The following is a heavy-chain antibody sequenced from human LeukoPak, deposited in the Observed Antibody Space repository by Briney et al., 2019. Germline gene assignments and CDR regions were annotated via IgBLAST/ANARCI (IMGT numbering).Heavy chain of an antibody. CDR2: IYYSGTT. D-gene: IGHD1-7*01. Sequence: PSETLSLTCTVSGGSISSYYWSWIRQPPGKGLEWIGYIYYSGTTNYNPSLKSRVTISVDTSKNQFSLKLSSVTAADTAVYYCARGPEPITGTTKGWFDPWGQGTLVTVSS. V-gene: IGHV4-59*12. CDR1: GGSISSYY. CDR3: ARGPEPITGTTKGWFDP. J-gene: IGHJ5*02.